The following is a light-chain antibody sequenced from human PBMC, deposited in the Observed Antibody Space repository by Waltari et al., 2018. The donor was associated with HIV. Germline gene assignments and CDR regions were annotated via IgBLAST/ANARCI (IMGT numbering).Light chain of an antibody. CDR3: CSYAGNSDVV. CDR2: DVN. V-gene: IGLV2-11*01. J-gene: IGLJ2*01. Sequence: QSALTQPHSVSGSPGQSVTISCTGPSRAIGGYNYVSWYRQFPGKAPSGIIHDVNKRPSGGPDRLSGSKSGNTASLTISGLQTDDEADYYCCSYAGNSDVVFGGGTTLTVL. CDR1: SRAIGGYNY.